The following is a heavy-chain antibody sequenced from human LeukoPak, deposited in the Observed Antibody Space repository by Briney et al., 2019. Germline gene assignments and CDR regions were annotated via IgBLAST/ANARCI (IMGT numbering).Heavy chain of an antibody. CDR2: IYSGGST. CDR1: GITVSSNY. CDR3: ERTYGDYDYYYGMDV. Sequence: AGSLALSCAASGITVSSNYMTWVRQAPAKGLEWVAFIYSGGSTNSADSVKGRFSVSRDTSKKTMYLKMNSLRVEDTAVYYCERTYGDYDYYYGMDVWGQGTTVTVSS. D-gene: IGHD4-17*01. J-gene: IGHJ6*01. V-gene: IGHV3-66*01.